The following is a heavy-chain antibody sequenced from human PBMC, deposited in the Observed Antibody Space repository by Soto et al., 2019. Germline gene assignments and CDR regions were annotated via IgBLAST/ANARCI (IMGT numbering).Heavy chain of an antibody. V-gene: IGHV3-23*01. CDR3: VKDVGYGFILYDF. CDR1: GFIFSYFG. J-gene: IGHJ4*02. Sequence: GGSLRLSCSASGFIFSYFGMTWVRQAPGRGLEWVSTVNGGGDSTHYADSVKGRFSIFRDNSKNTVYLQMDSLRAEDSAIYYCVKDVGYGFILYDFWGQGTLVTVSS. D-gene: IGHD4-17*01. CDR2: VNGGGDST.